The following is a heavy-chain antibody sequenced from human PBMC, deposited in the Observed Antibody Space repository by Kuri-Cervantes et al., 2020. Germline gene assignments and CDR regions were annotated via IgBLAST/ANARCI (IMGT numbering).Heavy chain of an antibody. V-gene: IGHV3-33*01. CDR1: GFTFSSYG. J-gene: IGHJ4*02. CDR2: IWYDGSEI. CDR3: ARYQGDCSANCRYLDY. D-gene: IGHD2-2*01. Sequence: GGSLRLSCAASGFTFSSYGMHWVRQAPGKGLEWVAVIWYDGSEIYYADSVKGRFTISRDNSKNTVYMQMDSLRAEDTAMYYCARYQGDCSANCRYLDYWGQGTLVTVSS.